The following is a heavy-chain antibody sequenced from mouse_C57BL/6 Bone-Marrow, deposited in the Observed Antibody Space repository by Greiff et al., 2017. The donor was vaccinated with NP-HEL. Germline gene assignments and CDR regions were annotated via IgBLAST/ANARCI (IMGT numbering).Heavy chain of an antibody. CDR2: ISDGGSYT. V-gene: IGHV5-4*01. D-gene: IGHD1-1*02. CDR3: AREGWVDY. CDR1: GFTFSSYA. J-gene: IGHJ4*01. Sequence: EVKLMESGGGLVKPGGSLKLSCAASGFTFSSYAMSWVRQTPEKRLEWVATISDGGSYTYYPDNVKGRFTISRDNAKNNLYLQMSHLKSEDTAMYYCAREGWVDYWGQGTSVTVSS.